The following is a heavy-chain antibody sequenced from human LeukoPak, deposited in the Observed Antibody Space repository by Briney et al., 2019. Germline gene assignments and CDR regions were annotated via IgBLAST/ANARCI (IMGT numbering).Heavy chain of an antibody. CDR1: GFTFSDYY. D-gene: IGHD3-10*01. V-gene: IGHV3-11*01. Sequence: PGGSLRLSCAASGFTFSDYYMSWIRQVPGKGLEWVSYIRSDGSTMYYADSVKGRFTISRDNTKNSLYLQMNSLRAEDTAVYYCARDRSYYGSGRGGMDVWGQGTTVTVSS. CDR2: IRSDGSTM. J-gene: IGHJ6*02. CDR3: ARDRSYYGSGRGGMDV.